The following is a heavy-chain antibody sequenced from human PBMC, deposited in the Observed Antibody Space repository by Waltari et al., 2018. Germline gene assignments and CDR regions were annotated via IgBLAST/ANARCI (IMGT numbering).Heavy chain of an antibody. CDR3: SRVSASGDGMDV. Sequence: EVQLVESGGGLVKPGRSLSLSCTTSGFTFGAHALSWFRQAPGKGLEWVGFIRSKIYGGTADYAASVKGRFTVSRDDSKSIAYLQMDSLKTEDTAVYYCSRVSASGDGMDVWGQGTTVTVSS. D-gene: IGHD3-16*01. CDR2: IRSKIYGGTA. V-gene: IGHV3-49*05. CDR1: GFTFGAHA. J-gene: IGHJ6*02.